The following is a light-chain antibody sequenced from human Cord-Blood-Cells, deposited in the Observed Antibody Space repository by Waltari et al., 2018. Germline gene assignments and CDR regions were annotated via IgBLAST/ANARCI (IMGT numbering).Light chain of an antibody. CDR2: WAS. CDR1: QSVLYSSNNKNY. Sequence: DIVMTQPPHPLAVSLGERATINCKSSQSVLYSSNNKNYLAWYQQKPGQPPKLLIYWASTRESGVPDRFSGSGSGTDFTLTISSLQAEDVAVYYCQQYYSTPTFGQGTKVEIK. J-gene: IGKJ1*01. CDR3: QQYYSTPT. V-gene: IGKV4-1*01.